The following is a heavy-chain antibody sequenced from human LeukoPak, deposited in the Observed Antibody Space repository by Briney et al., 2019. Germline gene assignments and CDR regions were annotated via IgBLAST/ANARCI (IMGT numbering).Heavy chain of an antibody. J-gene: IGHJ6*03. Sequence: SETLSLTCAVSGGSLSGYYWTWIRQPPGKGLEWIGEINHSGSTNYNPSLKSRVTISVDTSKNQFSLKLSSVTAADTAVYYCARDGSGHSYYYYYMDVWGKGTTVTVSS. CDR1: GGSLSGYY. V-gene: IGHV4-34*01. D-gene: IGHD3-10*01. CDR2: INHSGST. CDR3: ARDGSGHSYYYYYMDV.